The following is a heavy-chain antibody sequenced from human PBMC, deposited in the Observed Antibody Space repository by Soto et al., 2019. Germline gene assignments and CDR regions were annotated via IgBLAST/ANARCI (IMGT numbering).Heavy chain of an antibody. V-gene: IGHV3-33*01. D-gene: IGHD4-17*01. CDR2: IWYDGSNK. CDR3: ARDSDPGDYGHSLDYGMDV. Sequence: GGSLRLSCAASGFTFSSYGMHWVRQAPGKGLEWVAVIWYDGSNKYYADSVKGRFTISRDNSKNTLYLQMNSLRAEDTAVYYCARDSDPGDYGHSLDYGMDVWGQGTTVTVSS. J-gene: IGHJ6*02. CDR1: GFTFSSYG.